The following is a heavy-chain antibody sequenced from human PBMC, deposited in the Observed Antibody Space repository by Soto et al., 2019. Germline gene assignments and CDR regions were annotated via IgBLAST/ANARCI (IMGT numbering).Heavy chain of an antibody. CDR1: GYSFTGYY. CDR2: INPDSGAT. V-gene: IGHV1-2*02. CDR3: ARGEYGTGGYALPCCDY. Sequence: HEHLVQSGAEVKRPGASLKVSCKASGYSFTGYYIHWVRQAPGQGLEWMGWINPDSGATNYAQNFQGRVTLTSDTSMSTACRDVSSLTSGDTAGYYCARGEYGTGGYALPCCDYWGQGTVVSVSS. D-gene: IGHD2-8*02. J-gene: IGHJ4*02.